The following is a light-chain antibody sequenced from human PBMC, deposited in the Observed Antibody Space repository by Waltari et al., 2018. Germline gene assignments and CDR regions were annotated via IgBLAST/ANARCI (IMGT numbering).Light chain of an antibody. J-gene: IGKJ1*01. CDR3: LQYNSYPWT. Sequence: DIQVTQSASTLSASVGDRVTITCRASQSIVVWLAWYQQKPGKAPRLLIYKASYLESGVPSRFSGSGSGTEFTLTISSLQADDFATYYCLQYNSYPWTFGQGTKVEIK. CDR2: KAS. V-gene: IGKV1-5*03. CDR1: QSIVVW.